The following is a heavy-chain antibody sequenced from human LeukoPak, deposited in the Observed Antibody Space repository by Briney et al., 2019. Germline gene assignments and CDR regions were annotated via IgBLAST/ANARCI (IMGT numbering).Heavy chain of an antibody. CDR2: IYHSGST. J-gene: IGHJ4*02. Sequence: SETLSLTCAVSGGSISSSNWWSWVRQPPGKGLEWIGEIYHSGSTNYNPSLKSRVTISVDKSKNQFSLKLSSVTAADTAVYYCARAHRASKSRYFDWLLDYWGQGTLVTVPS. D-gene: IGHD3-9*01. CDR3: ARAHRASKSRYFDWLLDY. V-gene: IGHV4-4*02. CDR1: GGSISSSNW.